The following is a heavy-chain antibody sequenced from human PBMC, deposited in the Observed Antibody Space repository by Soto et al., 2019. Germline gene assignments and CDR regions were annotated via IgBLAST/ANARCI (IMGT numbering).Heavy chain of an antibody. D-gene: IGHD2-8*01. V-gene: IGHV3-23*01. Sequence: GSLRLSCAASGFTFSSYAMSWVRQAPGKGLEWVSAISGSGGSTYYADSVKGRFTISRDNSKNTLYLQMNSLRAEDTAVYYCAKRTNPDYYYYYGMDVWGQGTTVTVSS. CDR3: AKRTNPDYYYYYGMDV. CDR2: ISGSGGST. J-gene: IGHJ6*02. CDR1: GFTFSSYA.